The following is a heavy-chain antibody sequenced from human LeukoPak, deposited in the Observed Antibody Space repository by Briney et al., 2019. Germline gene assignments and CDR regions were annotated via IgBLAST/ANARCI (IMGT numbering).Heavy chain of an antibody. Sequence: PSETLSLTCTVSGGSISSSSYYWSWIRQPPGKGLEWIGYIYYSGSTNYNPSLKSRVTISVDTSKNQFSLKLSSVTAADTAMYYCARGGYSYGVIDYWGQGTLVTVSS. CDR3: ARGGYSYGVIDY. CDR1: GGSISSSSYY. CDR2: IYYSGST. J-gene: IGHJ4*02. D-gene: IGHD5-18*01. V-gene: IGHV4-61*01.